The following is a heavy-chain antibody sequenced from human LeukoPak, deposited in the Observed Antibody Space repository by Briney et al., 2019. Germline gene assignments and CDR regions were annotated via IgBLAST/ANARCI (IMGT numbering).Heavy chain of an antibody. D-gene: IGHD3-22*01. V-gene: IGHV1-2*02. CDR3: ARTLVVINDAFDI. J-gene: IGHJ3*02. CDR2: INPNSGDT. Sequence: ASVKVSCKTSGYTLTGYYIHWVRQAPGQGSEWMGWINPNSGDTNYAQKFQGRVSMTGDTSISTAYMELSRLRSDDTVVYYCARTLVVINDAFDIWGQGTMVTVSS. CDR1: GYTLTGYY.